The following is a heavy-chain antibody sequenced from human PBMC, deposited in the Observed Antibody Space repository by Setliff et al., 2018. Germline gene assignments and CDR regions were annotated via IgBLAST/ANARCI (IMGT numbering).Heavy chain of an antibody. Sequence: GSLRLSCAASGFTFSNYAMSWVRQAPGKGLERVSAISGSGAISYADSVKGRFTVSRDNSKNTLYLQMNSLRGEDTAVYYCAKDTGYYFDYWGQGTLVTVSS. CDR2: ISGSGAI. CDR3: AKDTGYYFDY. V-gene: IGHV3-23*01. D-gene: IGHD4-4*01. J-gene: IGHJ4*02. CDR1: GFTFSNYA.